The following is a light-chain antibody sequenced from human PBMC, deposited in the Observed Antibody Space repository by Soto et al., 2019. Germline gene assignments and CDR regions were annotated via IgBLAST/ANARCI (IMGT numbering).Light chain of an antibody. CDR1: QGITKY. J-gene: IGKJ5*01. V-gene: IGKV1-9*01. CDR3: QQVDSSPIT. CDR2: AAS. Sequence: IHLTQSPSSLSASVGHIVTITCRASQGITKYLAWYQQKLGKAPKLLIYAASTLQSGVPSRFSGSGYGTDFTLSISSMKNEDFETYLCQQVDSSPITSGQGTRLEIK.